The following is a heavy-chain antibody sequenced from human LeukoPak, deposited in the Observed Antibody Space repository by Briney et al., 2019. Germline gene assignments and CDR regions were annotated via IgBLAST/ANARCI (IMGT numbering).Heavy chain of an antibody. CDR3: ARTIRRGWYFLKPYFDY. D-gene: IGHD6-19*01. CDR1: GYTFTSYG. J-gene: IGHJ4*02. CDR2: ISAYNGNT. V-gene: IGHV1-18*01. Sequence: GASVKVSCKASGYTFTSYGISWVRQAPGQGLEWMGWISAYNGNTNYAQKFQGRVTITADKSTSTAYMELSSLRSEDTAVYYCARTIRRGWYFLKPYFDYWGQGTLVTVSS.